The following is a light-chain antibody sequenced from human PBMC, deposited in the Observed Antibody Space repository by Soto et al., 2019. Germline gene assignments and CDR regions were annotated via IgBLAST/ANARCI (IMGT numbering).Light chain of an antibody. Sequence: DIQMTQSPSSLTASVGDMVTITCRASQSISNSLCWYQQRPGKAPKFLIYVASTLQRGVPSRFSGSGSGTDFPLTISSLQPEDFATYFCQQTFSPPYTFGQGTTLEIK. CDR3: QQTFSPPYT. J-gene: IGKJ2*01. V-gene: IGKV1-39*01. CDR2: VAS. CDR1: QSISNS.